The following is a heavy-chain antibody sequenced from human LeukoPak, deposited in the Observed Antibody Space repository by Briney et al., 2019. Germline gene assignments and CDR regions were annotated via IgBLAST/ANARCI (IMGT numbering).Heavy chain of an antibody. J-gene: IGHJ3*02. Sequence: VASVKVSCKASGYTFTSYGISWVRQAPGQGLEWMGWISAYNGNTNYAQKLQGRVTVTTDTSTSTAYMELRSLRSDDTAVYYCARDRQAVTTCGDIWGQGTMVAVSS. CDR1: GYTFTSYG. D-gene: IGHD4-17*01. V-gene: IGHV1-18*01. CDR3: ARDRQAVTTCGDI. CDR2: ISAYNGNT.